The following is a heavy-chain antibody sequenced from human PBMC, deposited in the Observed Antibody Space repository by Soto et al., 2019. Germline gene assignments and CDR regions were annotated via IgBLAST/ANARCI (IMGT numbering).Heavy chain of an antibody. CDR1: GGSISSGGYY. CDR2: IYHSGST. CDR3: AREAAGILNWFAP. D-gene: IGHD6-25*01. Sequence: QVQLQESGPGLVKPSQTLSLTCTVSGGSISSGGYYWSWIRQHPGKGLEWIGYIYHSGSTYYNPSRKSRVTXSXDXXKNQFSLKVSSVTAADTAVYYCAREAAGILNWFAPWGQGTLVTVSS. J-gene: IGHJ5*02. V-gene: IGHV4-31*03.